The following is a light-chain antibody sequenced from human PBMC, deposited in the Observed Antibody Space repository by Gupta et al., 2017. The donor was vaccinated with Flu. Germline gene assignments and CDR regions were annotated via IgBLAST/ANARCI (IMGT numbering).Light chain of an antibody. J-gene: IGLJ3*02. CDR1: ALSNQY. Sequence: QPPSVSVSPGQTARITCSGDALSNQYTYWYQQKPGQAPVLVIFKDTERPSGIPERFSGSNSGTTVTLTISGVQAEDEAAYYCQSADNSGTYVVFGGGTRLTV. CDR3: QSADNSGTYVV. CDR2: KDT. V-gene: IGLV3-25*03.